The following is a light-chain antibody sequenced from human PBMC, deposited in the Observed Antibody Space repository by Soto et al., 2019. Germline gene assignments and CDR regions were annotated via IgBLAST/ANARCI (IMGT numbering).Light chain of an antibody. V-gene: IGLV2-14*01. Sequence: QSALTQPPSASGSPGQSVTIPCTGTSGDLGDNFVSWYQQHPGKAPKLIIYDVSNRPPGVSNRFSGSKSGNTASLTISGLQAADEADYYCCSYTSSNTFVFGTGTKVTVL. CDR3: CSYTSSNTFV. CDR1: SGDLGDNF. J-gene: IGLJ1*01. CDR2: DVS.